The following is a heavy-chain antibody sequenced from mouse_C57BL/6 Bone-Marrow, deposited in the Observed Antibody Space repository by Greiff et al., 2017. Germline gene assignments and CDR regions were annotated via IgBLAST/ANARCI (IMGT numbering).Heavy chain of an antibody. D-gene: IGHD2-5*01. CDR1: GFSLTSYG. CDR3: ARRYYSNSFAY. J-gene: IGHJ3*01. Sequence: VKLVESGPGLVQPSQSLSITCTVSGFSLTSYGVHWVRQSPGKGLEWLGVIWSGGSTDYNAAFISRLSISKDNSKSQVFFKMNSLQADDTAIYYCARRYYSNSFAYWGQGTLVTVSA. CDR2: IWSGGST. V-gene: IGHV2-2*01.